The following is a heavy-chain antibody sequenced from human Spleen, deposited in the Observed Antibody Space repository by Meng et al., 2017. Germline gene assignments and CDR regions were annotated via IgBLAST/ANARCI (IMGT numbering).Heavy chain of an antibody. J-gene: IGHJ5*02. CDR3: ANDAGCTTGTMFDR. V-gene: IGHV3-23*01. CDR2: ISGSGSIT. CDR1: GFTFSSYT. Sequence: GESLKISCVASGFTFSSYTMRWVRQAPGKGLEWVSSISGSGSITDYADSVKGRFTISRDNSKNTLSLQMSSLRAEDTAVYYCANDAGCTTGTMFDRWGQGTLVTVSS. D-gene: IGHD4-17*01.